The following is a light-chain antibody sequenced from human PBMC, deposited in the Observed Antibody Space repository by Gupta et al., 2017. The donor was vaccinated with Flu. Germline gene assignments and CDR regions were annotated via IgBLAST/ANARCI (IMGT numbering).Light chain of an antibody. CDR1: QSVTYY. Sequence: EIVLTQSPATLSLSPGERATLSCRASQSVTYYLAWYQQKPGQAPRLLIYDASTRATGIPARLSGSGSGTDFTLTISSREPEDFAVYYGQQSHTLFTLVQGTRVDIK. J-gene: IGKJ3*01. V-gene: IGKV3-11*01. CDR2: DAS. CDR3: QQSHTLFT.